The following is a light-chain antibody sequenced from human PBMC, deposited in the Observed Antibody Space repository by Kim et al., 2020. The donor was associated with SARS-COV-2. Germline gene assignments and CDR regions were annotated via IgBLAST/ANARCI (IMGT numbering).Light chain of an antibody. V-gene: IGKV3-20*01. J-gene: IGKJ2*01. CDR1: ESVTSNF. CDR2: DAS. Sequence: LSPGERATLSCRATESVTSNFLAWYQQKPGQAPRLLIYDASRRMSGIADRFSGSGSGTDFTLTISRLELEDFAVYYCQQYSRSPYTFGQGTKLEI. CDR3: QQYSRSPYT.